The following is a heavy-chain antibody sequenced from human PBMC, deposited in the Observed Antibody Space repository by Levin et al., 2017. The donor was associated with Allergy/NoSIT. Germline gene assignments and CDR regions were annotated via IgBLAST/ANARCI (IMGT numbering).Heavy chain of an antibody. CDR1: GGSISSYY. V-gene: IGHV4-59*01. D-gene: IGHD1-26*01. CDR2: IYYSGST. Sequence: GSLRLSCTVSGGSISSYYWSWIRQPPGKGLEWIGYIYYSGSTNYNPSLKSRVTISVDTSKNQFSLKLSSVTAADTAVYYCARVIVGATRYFDYWGQGTLVTVSS. J-gene: IGHJ4*02. CDR3: ARVIVGATRYFDY.